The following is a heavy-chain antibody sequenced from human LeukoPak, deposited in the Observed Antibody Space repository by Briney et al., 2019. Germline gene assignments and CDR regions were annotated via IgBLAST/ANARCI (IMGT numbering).Heavy chain of an antibody. Sequence: SETLSLTCTVSGGSISSYYWSCIRQPAGKGLEWVGRIYMTGSTNYNPSLKSRVIMSVDTSKNQFSLKLNSVTAADTAVYYCARDGIGAGWYFDLWGRGTRVTVSS. D-gene: IGHD1-26*01. CDR2: IYMTGST. CDR3: ARDGIGAGWYFDL. CDR1: GGSISSYY. V-gene: IGHV4-4*07. J-gene: IGHJ2*01.